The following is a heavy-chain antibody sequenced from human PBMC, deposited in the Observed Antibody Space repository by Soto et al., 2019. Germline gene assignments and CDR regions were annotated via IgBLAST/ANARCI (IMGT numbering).Heavy chain of an antibody. CDR3: ARFSQLLSWYWFDP. D-gene: IGHD2-2*01. CDR1: SGSISSSNW. Sequence: QVQLQESGPGLVKPSGTLSLTCAVSSGSISSSNWWSWVRQPPGTGLEWIGEIYHSGSTNYNPSLKSRVTISVDKSKNQFSLKLSSVTAADTAVYYCARFSQLLSWYWFDPWGQGTLVTVSS. J-gene: IGHJ5*02. V-gene: IGHV4-4*02. CDR2: IYHSGST.